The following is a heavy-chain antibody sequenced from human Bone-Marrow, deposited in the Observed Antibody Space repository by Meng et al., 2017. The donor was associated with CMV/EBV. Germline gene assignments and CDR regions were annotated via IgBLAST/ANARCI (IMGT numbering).Heavy chain of an antibody. CDR2: ISSSGSTI. Sequence: GGSLRLSCAASGFTFSDYYMSWIRQAPGKGLEWVSYISSSGSTIYYADSVKGRFTISRDNAKNSLYLQMNSLRAEDTAVYYCAGATAMVMGYFDLWGRGNLVTVSS. CDR3: AGATAMVMGYFDL. CDR1: GFTFSDYY. D-gene: IGHD5-18*01. J-gene: IGHJ2*01. V-gene: IGHV3-11*04.